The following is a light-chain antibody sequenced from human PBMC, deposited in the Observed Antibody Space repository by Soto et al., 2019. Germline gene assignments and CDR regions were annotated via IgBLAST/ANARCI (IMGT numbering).Light chain of an antibody. J-gene: IGKJ4*01. V-gene: IGKV3-20*01. CDR1: QSVSNNY. Sequence: IVLTQSPCTLYLLLGETVTLSFRASQSVSNNYLAWYQQKPGQAPRLLIYGASSRATGIPDRFSGSGSGTDFTLTISRLEPEDFAVYYCQQYGTSPLSFGGGTEVDIK. CDR3: QQYGTSPLS. CDR2: GAS.